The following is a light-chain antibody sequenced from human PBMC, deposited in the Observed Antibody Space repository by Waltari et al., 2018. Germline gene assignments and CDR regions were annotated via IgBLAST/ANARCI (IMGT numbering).Light chain of an antibody. CDR2: DTS. CDR3: QQYNNWPPAYT. V-gene: IGKV3-15*01. CDR1: RNVGTS. Sequence: EVVLTQSPVTLSVSPGERATLSCRASRNVGTSLAWYQQKPGQAPRLLIYDTSTRATGFPARFSGSGSGTEFTLTISSLQSEDFGVYYCQQYNNWPPAYTFGQGTKLEIK. J-gene: IGKJ2*01.